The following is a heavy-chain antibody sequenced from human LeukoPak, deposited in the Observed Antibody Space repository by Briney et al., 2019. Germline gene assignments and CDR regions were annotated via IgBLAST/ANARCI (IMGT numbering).Heavy chain of an antibody. J-gene: IGHJ3*02. CDR2: IYHSGST. Sequence: SETLSLTCAVSGGSISSSNWWSWVRQPPGKGLEWIGEIYHSGSTNYNPSLKSRVTISVDKSKNQFSLKLSSVTAADTAVYYCATKSPKYYYDRRAFDIWGQGTMVTVSS. CDR3: ATKSPKYYYDRRAFDI. CDR1: GGSISSSNW. D-gene: IGHD3-22*01. V-gene: IGHV4-4*02.